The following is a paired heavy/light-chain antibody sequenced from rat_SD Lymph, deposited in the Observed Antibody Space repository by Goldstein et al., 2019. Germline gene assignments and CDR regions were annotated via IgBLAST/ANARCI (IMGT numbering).Light chain of an antibody. CDR2: ATN. V-gene: IGKV12S38*01. J-gene: IGKJ5*01. CDR1: EDIYST. CDR3: LQGSRFPLT. Sequence: DIQMTQSPASLSASLGETLSIECRASEDIYSTLAWYQQKSGKSPQLLIYATNRLQDGVPSRFSGSGSGTQYSLKISGMQPEDEGDYFCLQGSRFPLTFGSGTKLEIK.
Heavy chain of an antibody. D-gene: IGHD1-12*02. CDR3: ARGHDGTYYYGWYFDF. J-gene: IGHJ1*01. CDR2: MRYNGGT. CDR1: GFSLTSYN. V-gene: IGHV2-63*01. Sequence: QVQLKESGPGLVQPSQTLSLTCTVSGFSLTSYNIHWVRQPPGKGLEWMGRMRYNGGTSYNSALKSRLSISRDTSKNQVFLTMNSLQADDTGTYYCARGHDGTYYYGWYFDFWGPGTMVTVSS.